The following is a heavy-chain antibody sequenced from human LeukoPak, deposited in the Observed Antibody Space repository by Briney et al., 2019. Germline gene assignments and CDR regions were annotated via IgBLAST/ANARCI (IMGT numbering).Heavy chain of an antibody. V-gene: IGHV1-18*01. CDR3: ARGLVVVPAAIQPTFGY. CDR1: GYTFTSYG. D-gene: IGHD2-2*02. J-gene: IGHJ4*02. CDR2: ISAYNGNT. Sequence: GASVKVSCKASGYTFTSYGISWVRQAPGQGLEWMGWISAYNGNTNYAQKLQGRVTMTTDTSTSTAYMELRSLRSDDTAVYYCARGLVVVPAAIQPTFGYWGQGTLVTVSS.